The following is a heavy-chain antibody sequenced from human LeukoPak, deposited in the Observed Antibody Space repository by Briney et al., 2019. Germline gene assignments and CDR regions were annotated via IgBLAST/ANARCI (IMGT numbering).Heavy chain of an antibody. Sequence: PSETLSLTCAVYGGSFSGYYWSWIRQPPGKGLEWIGEINHSGSTNYNPSLKSRVTISVDTSKNQFSLKLSSVTAADTAVYYCARGGYDIVVVPAAIRDVRLDYWGQGTLVTVSS. CDR3: ARGGYDIVVVPAAIRDVRLDY. CDR1: GGSFSGYY. V-gene: IGHV4-34*01. J-gene: IGHJ4*02. CDR2: INHSGST. D-gene: IGHD2-2*02.